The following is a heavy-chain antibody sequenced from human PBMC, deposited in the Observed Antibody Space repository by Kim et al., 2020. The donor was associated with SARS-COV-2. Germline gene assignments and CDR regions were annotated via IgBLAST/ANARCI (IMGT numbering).Heavy chain of an antibody. Sequence: SETLSLTCTVSGGSISSYYWSWIRQPPGKGLEWIGYIYYSGSTNYNPSLKSRVTISVDTSKNQFSLKLSSVTAADTAVYYCARVITYDILTVRPGTFDYWGQGTLVTVSS. J-gene: IGHJ4*02. CDR3: ARVITYDILTVRPGTFDY. D-gene: IGHD3-9*01. V-gene: IGHV4-59*13. CDR2: IYYSGST. CDR1: GGSISSYY.